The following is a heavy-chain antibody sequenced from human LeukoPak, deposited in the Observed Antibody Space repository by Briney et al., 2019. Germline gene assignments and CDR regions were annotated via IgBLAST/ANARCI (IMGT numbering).Heavy chain of an antibody. CDR2: ISGSGGST. Sequence: GGSLRLSCAASGFTFSSYAMSWVRQAPGKGLEWVSAISGSGGSTYYADSVKGRFTTSRDNSKNTLYLQMNSLRAEDTAVYYCAAPQSGATTRFDYWGQGTLVTVSS. D-gene: IGHD1-26*01. V-gene: IGHV3-23*01. CDR1: GFTFSSYA. CDR3: AAPQSGATTRFDY. J-gene: IGHJ4*02.